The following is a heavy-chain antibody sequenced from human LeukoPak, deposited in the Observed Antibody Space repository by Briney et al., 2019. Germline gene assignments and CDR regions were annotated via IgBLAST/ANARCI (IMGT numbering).Heavy chain of an antibody. CDR3: ARARNGERRFPKANWFGP. J-gene: IGHJ5*02. Sequence: SETLSLTCAVYGGSFSGYYWSWIRQPPGKGLEWIGEINHSGSTNYNPSLKSRVTISVDTSKNQFSLKPSSVTAADTAVYYCARARNGERRFPKANWFGPWGQGTLVTVSS. D-gene: IGHD2-8*01. V-gene: IGHV4-34*01. CDR2: INHSGST. CDR1: GGSFSGYY.